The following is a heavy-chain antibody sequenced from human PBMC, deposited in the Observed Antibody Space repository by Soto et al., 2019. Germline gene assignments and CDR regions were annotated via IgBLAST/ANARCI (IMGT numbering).Heavy chain of an antibody. D-gene: IGHD3-10*01. Sequence: EVQLVESGGGLVKPGGSLRLSCAASGFTFSNAWMNWVRQAPGKGLEWVGRITTKTDGGGAIDYAAPVKGRFTISRDDSKNTLFLQMNSLKVDDTGVYYCTTRSAPWGQGTLVTVSS. J-gene: IGHJ5*02. CDR1: GFTFSNAW. V-gene: IGHV3-15*07. CDR3: TTRSAP. CDR2: ITTKTDGGGAI.